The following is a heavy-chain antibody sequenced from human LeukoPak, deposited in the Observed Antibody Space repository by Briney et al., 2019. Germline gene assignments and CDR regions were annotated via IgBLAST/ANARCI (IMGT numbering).Heavy chain of an antibody. CDR1: GGTFSSYA. D-gene: IGHD4-17*01. Sequence: SVKVSCKASGGTFSSYAISWVRQAPGQGLEWMGRIIPIFGTANYAQKFQGGVTITTDESTSTAYMELSSLRSEDTAVYYCARDADGDYALGYWGQGTLVTVSS. CDR3: ARDADGDYALGY. V-gene: IGHV1-69*05. CDR2: IIPIFGTA. J-gene: IGHJ4*02.